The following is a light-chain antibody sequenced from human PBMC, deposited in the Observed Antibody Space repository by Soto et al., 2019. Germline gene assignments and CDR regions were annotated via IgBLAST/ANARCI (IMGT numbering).Light chain of an antibody. Sequence: QSVLAQPPSGSGTPGQRGTISCSGSGSSIGTNTVNWYRQLPGTAPKLLIYGNNQRPSGVPDRFSGSKSGTSASLAISGLQSEDEAEYYCAAWDGSLNNVLFGGGTKVTVL. CDR2: GNN. CDR3: AAWDGSLNNVL. CDR1: GSSIGTNT. V-gene: IGLV1-44*01. J-gene: IGLJ2*01.